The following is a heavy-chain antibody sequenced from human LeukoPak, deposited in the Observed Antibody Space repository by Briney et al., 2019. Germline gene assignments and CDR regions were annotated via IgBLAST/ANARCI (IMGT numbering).Heavy chain of an antibody. J-gene: IGHJ4*02. V-gene: IGHV3-7*03. CDR2: IGKDGTGN. CDR3: AKASGEYCGGDCYSDY. D-gene: IGHD2-21*02. CDR1: GFSLSRYW. Sequence: GGSLRLSCAASGFSLSRYWMSWVRQAPGKGLEWVANIGKDGTGNHYVDSVKGRFTISRDNAKNSLYLEMNSLRAEDTAVYYCAKASGEYCGGDCYSDYWGQGTLVTVSS.